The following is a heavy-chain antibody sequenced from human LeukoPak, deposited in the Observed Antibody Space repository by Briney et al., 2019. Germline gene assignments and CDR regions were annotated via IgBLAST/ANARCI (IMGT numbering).Heavy chain of an antibody. CDR3: ARETEELYIDY. Sequence: PGGFLRLSCAASGFTFSSYSMNWVRQAPGKGLEWVSYISTGSSTIYYADSVKGRFTISRDNAKNSLYLQMNSLRAEDTAVYYCARETEELYIDYWGQGTLVTVSS. CDR2: ISTGSSTI. V-gene: IGHV3-48*01. CDR1: GFTFSSYS. D-gene: IGHD1-26*01. J-gene: IGHJ4*02.